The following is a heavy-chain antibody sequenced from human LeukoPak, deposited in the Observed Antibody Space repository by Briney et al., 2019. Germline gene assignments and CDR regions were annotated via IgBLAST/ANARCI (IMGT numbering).Heavy chain of an antibody. CDR1: GFTFSTYW. CDR2: INSDGRTT. CDR3: GSPRTFSGRNVLDM. Sequence: PGGSLRLSCAAAGFTFSTYWMHWVRQVPGKGLVWVSRINSDGRTTGYADSVKGRSTISRDNAKNTLYLQMNSLRVEDTAVYYCGSPRTFSGRNVLDMWGQGTMVTVSS. J-gene: IGHJ3*02. V-gene: IGHV3-74*01. D-gene: IGHD3-10*02.